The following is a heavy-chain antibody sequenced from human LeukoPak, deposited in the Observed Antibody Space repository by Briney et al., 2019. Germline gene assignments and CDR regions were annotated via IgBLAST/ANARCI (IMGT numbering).Heavy chain of an antibody. CDR1: GFTFRNFW. CDR2: ISSSSSTI. D-gene: IGHD3-3*01. J-gene: IGHJ6*02. Sequence: PGGSLRLSCVVSGFTFRNFWMSWVRQAPGKGLEWVSYISSSSSTIYYADSVKGRFTISRDNAKNSLYLQMNSLRAEDTAVYYCARGITIFGVVIKDGMDVWGQGTTVTVSS. V-gene: IGHV3-48*01. CDR3: ARGITIFGVVIKDGMDV.